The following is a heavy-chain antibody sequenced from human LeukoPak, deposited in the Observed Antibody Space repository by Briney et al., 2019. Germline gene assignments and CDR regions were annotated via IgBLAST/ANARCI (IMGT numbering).Heavy chain of an antibody. V-gene: IGHV3-23*01. CDR2: ITGNGGYT. D-gene: IGHD1-1*01. J-gene: IGHJ4*02. CDR1: GFTFSSYA. CDR3: AKGTLQQFDY. Sequence: SGGSLRPSCAASGFTFSSYAMNWVRQAPGKGLEWVSGITGNGGYTYYADSVKGRFTISRDNSRSTLYLQMNSPRAEDTAIYYCAKGTLQQFDYWGQGTLVTVSS.